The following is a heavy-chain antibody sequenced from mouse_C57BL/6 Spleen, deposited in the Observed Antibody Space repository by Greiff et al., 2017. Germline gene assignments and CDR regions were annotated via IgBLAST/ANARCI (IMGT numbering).Heavy chain of an antibody. CDR2: INPGSGGT. CDR1: GYAFTNYL. J-gene: IGHJ1*03. V-gene: IGHV1-54*01. D-gene: IGHD2-4*01. Sequence: VQLQQSGAELVRPGTSVKVSCKASGYAFTNYLIEWVKQRPGQGLEWIGVINPGSGGTNYNEKFKGKATLTADKSSSTAYMQLSSLTSEDSAVYFCARRFYDYDGAYWYFDVWGTGTTVTVSS. CDR3: ARRFYDYDGAYWYFDV.